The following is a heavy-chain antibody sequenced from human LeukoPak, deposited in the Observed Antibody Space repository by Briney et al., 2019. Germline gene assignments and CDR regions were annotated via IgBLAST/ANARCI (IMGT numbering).Heavy chain of an antibody. CDR2: IYYSGST. V-gene: IGHV4-39*07. J-gene: IGHJ3*02. Sequence: PSETLSLTCTVSGGSISSSSYYWGWIRQPPGKGLEWIGSIYYSGSTYYNPSLKSRVTISVDTSKNQFSLKLSSVTAADTAVYYCARDPAYYYDSSGDAFDIWGQGTMVTVSS. D-gene: IGHD3-22*01. CDR1: GGSISSSSYY. CDR3: ARDPAYYYDSSGDAFDI.